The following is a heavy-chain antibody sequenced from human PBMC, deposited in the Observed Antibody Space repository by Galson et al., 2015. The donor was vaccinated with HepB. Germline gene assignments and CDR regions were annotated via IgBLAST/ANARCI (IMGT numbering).Heavy chain of an antibody. CDR1: GGSISSGGYY. V-gene: IGHV4-31*03. D-gene: IGHD1-26*01. CDR2: IYYSGST. J-gene: IGHJ3*02. Sequence: LSLTCTVSGGSISSGGYYWSWIRQHPGKGLEWIGYIYYSGSTYYNPSLKSRVTISVDTSKNQFSLKLSSVTAADTAVYYCASQGVWVVGATSYALDIWGQGTMVTVSP. CDR3: ASQGVWVVGATSYALDI.